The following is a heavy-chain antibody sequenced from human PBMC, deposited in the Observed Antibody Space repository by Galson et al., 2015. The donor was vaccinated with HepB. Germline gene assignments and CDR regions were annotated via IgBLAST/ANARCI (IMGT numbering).Heavy chain of an antibody. Sequence: SVKVSCKASGGTFSSYAISWVRQAPGQGLEWMGGIVPIFGTANCAQKFQGRVTITADEFTSTAYMGLSSLRSEDTAVYYCARDGVPGIAARRGYYYYGMDVWGQGTTVTVSS. CDR2: IVPIFGTA. J-gene: IGHJ6*02. CDR3: ARDGVPGIAARRGYYYYGMDV. CDR1: GGTFSSYA. V-gene: IGHV1-69*13. D-gene: IGHD6-6*01.